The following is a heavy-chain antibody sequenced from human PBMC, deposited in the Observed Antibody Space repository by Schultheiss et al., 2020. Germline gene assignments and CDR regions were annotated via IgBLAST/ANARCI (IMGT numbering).Heavy chain of an antibody. CDR2: ISGSGGST. D-gene: IGHD2-21*01. Sequence: GGSLRLSCAASGFSFSSYGMSWIRQAPGKGLEWVSAISGSGGSTYYADSVKGRFTISRDNAKNSLYLQMNSLRAEDTAVYYCACLTPGGGAWGLGTLVTVSS. J-gene: IGHJ5*02. CDR1: GFSFSSYG. CDR3: ACLTPGGGA. V-gene: IGHV3-23*01.